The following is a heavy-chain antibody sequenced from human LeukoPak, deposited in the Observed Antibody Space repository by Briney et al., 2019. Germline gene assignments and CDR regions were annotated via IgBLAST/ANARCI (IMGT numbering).Heavy chain of an antibody. V-gene: IGHV4-61*01. Sequence: SETLSLTCTVSGGSISSSSYYWSWLRQPPEKGLEWIGYISYSGSASYNPSLKGRVIISVDTSKSQFSLNLGSVSAADTAVYYCARALFNSRYFDSPWFDPWGQGTLVTVSS. D-gene: IGHD3-9*01. CDR1: GGSISSSSYY. J-gene: IGHJ5*02. CDR3: ARALFNSRYFDSPWFDP. CDR2: ISYSGSA.